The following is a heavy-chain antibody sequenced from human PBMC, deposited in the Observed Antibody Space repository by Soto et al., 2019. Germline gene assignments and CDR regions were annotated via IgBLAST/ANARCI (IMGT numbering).Heavy chain of an antibody. CDR3: ARQGGYDLGAFDI. CDR2: IYYSGST. Sequence: ETLSLTCTVSGGSISSYYWSWIRQPPGKGLEWIGYIYYSGSTNYNPSLKSRVTISVDTSKNQFSLKLSSVTAADTAVYYCARQGGYDLGAFDIWGQGTMVTVSS. V-gene: IGHV4-59*01. J-gene: IGHJ3*02. CDR1: GGSISSYY. D-gene: IGHD5-12*01.